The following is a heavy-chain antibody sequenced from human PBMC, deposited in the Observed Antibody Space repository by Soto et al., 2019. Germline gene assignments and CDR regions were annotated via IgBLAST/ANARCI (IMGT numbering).Heavy chain of an antibody. D-gene: IGHD5-12*01. CDR1: GFTFSSYG. V-gene: IGHV3-30*18. CDR2: ISYDGSYK. CDR3: AKEGSVVATTHAFDY. Sequence: QVQLVEFGGGVVQPGRALRLSCAASGFTFSSYGMHWVRQAPGKGLEWVAVISYDGSYKYYADYMKVRVTISRENSKNSLSVHMNTLRAEDTAVYYCAKEGSVVATTHAFDYWGQGALVTVSS. J-gene: IGHJ4*02.